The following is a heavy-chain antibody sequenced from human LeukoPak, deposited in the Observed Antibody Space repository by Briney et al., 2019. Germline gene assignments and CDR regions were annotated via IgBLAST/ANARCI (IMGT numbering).Heavy chain of an antibody. CDR2: ISSSGSTI. CDR3: ARGYSYGKN. CDR1: GFTFSSYE. Sequence: GGSLRLSCAASGFTFSSYEMNWVRQAPGKGLEWVSYISSSGSTIYYADSVKGRFTISRNNAKNSLYLQMYSLRAEDTAVYYCARGYSYGKNWGQGTLVTVSS. D-gene: IGHD5-18*01. V-gene: IGHV3-48*03. J-gene: IGHJ4*02.